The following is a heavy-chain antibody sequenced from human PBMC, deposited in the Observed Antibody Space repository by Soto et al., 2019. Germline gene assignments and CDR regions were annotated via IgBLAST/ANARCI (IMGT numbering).Heavy chain of an antibody. CDR1: GGSISSYY. V-gene: IGHV4-59*08. CDR2: IYYGGST. Sequence: SETLSLTCTVSGGSISSYYWSWIRQPPGKGLEWIGSIYYGGSTYYNPSLMSRVTISVDTSKNQFSLKLSSVTAADTAVYYCARHDTSSRPYYYYYGMDVWGQGTTVTVSS. J-gene: IGHJ6*02. D-gene: IGHD6-13*01. CDR3: ARHDTSSRPYYYYYGMDV.